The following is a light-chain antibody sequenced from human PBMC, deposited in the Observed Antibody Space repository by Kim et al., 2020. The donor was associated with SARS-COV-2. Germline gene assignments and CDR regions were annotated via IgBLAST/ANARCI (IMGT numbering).Light chain of an antibody. CDR2: DVS. Sequence: QPALTQPRSVSGSPGQSVTISCTGTSSDVGGYNYVSWYQQHPGKAPKLMIYDVSKRPSGVPDHFSGSKSGNTASLTVSGLQAEDEADYYCCSYAGSYTRGYVLGTGTKVTVL. CDR1: SSDVGGYNY. CDR3: CSYAGSYTRGYV. V-gene: IGLV2-11*01. J-gene: IGLJ1*01.